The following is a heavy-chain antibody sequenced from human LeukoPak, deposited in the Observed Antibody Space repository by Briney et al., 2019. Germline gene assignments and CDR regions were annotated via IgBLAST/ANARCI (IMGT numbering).Heavy chain of an antibody. J-gene: IGHJ6*02. D-gene: IGHD2/OR15-2a*01. CDR3: ASYLTSIPSGMDV. CDR2: ISTDGSSR. Sequence: GGSLRLSCAASGFTFSSYWMHWLRQAPRKGLVWVSRISTDGSSRSYADSVKGRFTISRDNGKNTLYLQMNSLRAEDTAVYYCASYLTSIPSGMDVWGQGATVTVSS. V-gene: IGHV3-74*01. CDR1: GFTFSSYW.